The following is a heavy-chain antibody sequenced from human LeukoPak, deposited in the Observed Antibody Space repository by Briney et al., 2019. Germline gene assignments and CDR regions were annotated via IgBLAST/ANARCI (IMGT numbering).Heavy chain of an antibody. J-gene: IGHJ4*02. CDR1: GGSISSSSYY. D-gene: IGHD2-2*01. V-gene: IGHV4-39*01. CDR2: IYYSGTT. Sequence: SETLSLTCTVSGGSISSSSYYWGWIRQPPGKGLEWSGSIYYSGTTYYHPSRKSRVTISVDTSKNQFSLKLSSVTAADKAVYYCARLPAGYCSSTSCYLFPPIDYWGQGTLVTVSS. CDR3: ARLPAGYCSSTSCYLFPPIDY.